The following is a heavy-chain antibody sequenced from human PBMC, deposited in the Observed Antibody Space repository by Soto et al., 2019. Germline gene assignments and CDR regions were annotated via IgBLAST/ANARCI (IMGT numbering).Heavy chain of an antibody. V-gene: IGHV3-43*01. D-gene: IGHD4-4*01. CDR3: AKAPKRYSNYHYGMDV. J-gene: IGHJ6*02. CDR2: IAWDGGRT. CDR1: GFTFQDYT. Sequence: PGGSLRLSCVASGFTFQDYTMHWVRQAPGKGLEWVSLIAWDGGRTYYADSVKGRFTISRDISKNSLYLQVNSLTTEDTAFYYCAKAPKRYSNYHYGMDVWGQGTTVTVSS.